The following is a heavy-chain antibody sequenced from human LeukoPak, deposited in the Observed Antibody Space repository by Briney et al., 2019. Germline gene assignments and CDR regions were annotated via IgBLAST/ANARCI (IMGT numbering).Heavy chain of an antibody. Sequence: GGSLRLSCAASGFTFSSYSMTWVRQPPGKGLEWVAAISGSGGSTYYADSVQGRFTISSGNSKNTLYPQTNSWRGEDTGGDYWAARYGYYYILSCYYGMDVWGQGTTVTVSS. CDR2: ISGSGGST. V-gene: IGHV3-23*01. CDR1: GFTFSSYS. J-gene: IGHJ6*02. D-gene: IGHD3-9*01. CDR3: AARYGYYYILSCYYGMDV.